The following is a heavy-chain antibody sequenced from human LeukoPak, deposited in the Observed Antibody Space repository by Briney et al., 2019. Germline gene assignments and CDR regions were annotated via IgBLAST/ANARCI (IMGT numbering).Heavy chain of an antibody. CDR3: ARGRYGLDY. Sequence: PGGSLRLSCAASGFTVSSNYMTWVRQAPGKGLEWVSVIYSGGCTYYADSVKGRFTISRDNAKNSLYLQMNSLRAEDTAFYYCARGRYGLDYWGQGTLVTVSS. CDR1: GFTVSSNY. D-gene: IGHD5-18*01. J-gene: IGHJ4*02. V-gene: IGHV3-66*01. CDR2: IYSGGCT.